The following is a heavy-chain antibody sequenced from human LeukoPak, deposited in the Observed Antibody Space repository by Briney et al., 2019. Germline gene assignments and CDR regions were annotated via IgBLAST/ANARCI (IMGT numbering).Heavy chain of an antibody. CDR2: IYYSGST. D-gene: IGHD6-19*01. J-gene: IGHJ4*02. V-gene: IGHV4-59*01. CDR1: GGSISSYY. Sequence: SETLSLTCTVSGGSISSYYWSWIRQPPGKGLEWIGYIYYSGSTNYNPSLKSRVTISVDTSKNQFSLKLSSVTAADTAVYYCARGKAVAGFFDYWGQGTLVTVSS. CDR3: ARGKAVAGFFDY.